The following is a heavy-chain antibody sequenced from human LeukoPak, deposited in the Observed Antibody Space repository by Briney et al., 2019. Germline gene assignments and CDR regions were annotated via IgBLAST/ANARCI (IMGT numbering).Heavy chain of an antibody. V-gene: IGHV1-46*01. CDR1: GYTFTNYH. D-gene: IGHD3-3*01. J-gene: IGHJ4*02. CDR3: ARQLAVREGYYFDY. CDR2: INPSGGST. Sequence: ASVKVSCKASGYTFTNYHVHWVRQAPGQGLEYMGIINPSGGSTSYAQKFQGRVTITADKSTSTAYMELSSLRSEDTAVYYCARQLAVREGYYFDYWGQGTLVTVSS.